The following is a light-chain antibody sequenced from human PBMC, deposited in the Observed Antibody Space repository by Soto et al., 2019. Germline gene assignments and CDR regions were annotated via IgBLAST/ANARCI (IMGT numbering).Light chain of an antibody. J-gene: IGKJ4*01. CDR3: QQYKSYPLT. Sequence: DIQMTQSPSSLSASVGDRVTITCRASQGISTWLAWYQQKPEKAPKTLIFGASTLQSGVPSRFSGSGSGTDFTLTISSVQPEDFATYYCQQYKSYPLTFGGGTKVDIK. CDR2: GAS. V-gene: IGKV1D-16*01. CDR1: QGISTW.